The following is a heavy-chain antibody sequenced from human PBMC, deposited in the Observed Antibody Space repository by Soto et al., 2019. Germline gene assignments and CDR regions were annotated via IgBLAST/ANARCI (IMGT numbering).Heavy chain of an antibody. V-gene: IGHV3-30-3*01. CDR2: ISYDGSNK. D-gene: IGHD2-15*01. J-gene: IGHJ5*02. Sequence: QVQLVESGGGVVQPGRSLRLSCAASGFTFSSYAMHWVRQAPGKGLEWVAVISYDGSNKYYADSVKGRFTISRDNSKNTLYLQMNSLRAEDTAVYYCARDFCGGSCYSIEGGLPWFDPWGQGTLVTVSS. CDR3: ARDFCGGSCYSIEGGLPWFDP. CDR1: GFTFSSYA.